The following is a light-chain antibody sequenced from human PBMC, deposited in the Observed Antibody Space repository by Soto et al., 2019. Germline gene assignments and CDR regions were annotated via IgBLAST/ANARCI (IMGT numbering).Light chain of an antibody. Sequence: DIHMTQSPSYGSASLGDRGTITXLASQGINNWLAWYQQKPGKAPNLLIYTGSSLQSGVPSRFSGSGSGTDFTLTISSLQPEDIATYYCQHCHSLPLTFGQGTRLEIK. J-gene: IGKJ5*01. CDR1: QGINNW. CDR3: QHCHSLPLT. CDR2: TGS. V-gene: IGKV1-12*01.